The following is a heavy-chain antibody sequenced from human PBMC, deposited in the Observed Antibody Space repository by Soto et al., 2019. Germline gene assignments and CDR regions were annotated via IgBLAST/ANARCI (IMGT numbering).Heavy chain of an antibody. D-gene: IGHD3-9*01. CDR2: ISGSGGRT. J-gene: IGHJ1*01. CDR1: GFTFNIYA. CDR3: AKLNDYDILTGYRSEYFQH. Sequence: EVQLLESGGGLVQPGGSLRLSCAASGFTFNIYAMTWVRQAPGKGLEWVSGISGSGGRTYYADSVKGRFTISRDNSKNTLDLQMNSLRADDTAVYYCAKLNDYDILTGYRSEYFQHWGQGTLVTVSS. V-gene: IGHV3-23*01.